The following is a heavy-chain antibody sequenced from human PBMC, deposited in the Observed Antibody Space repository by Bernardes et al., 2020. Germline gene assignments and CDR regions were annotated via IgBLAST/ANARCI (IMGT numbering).Heavy chain of an antibody. Sequence: SETLSLTCAAYGGSFSGYYWSWIRQPPAKGLEWIGEINHSGSTNYNPSLKSRVTISVDTSKNQFSLKLSSATAADTAVYYCASGWSGVRATGNWFDPWGQGTLVTVSS. V-gene: IGHV4-34*01. CDR3: ASGWSGVRATGNWFDP. D-gene: IGHD3-10*01. CDR1: GGSFSGYY. CDR2: INHSGST. J-gene: IGHJ5*02.